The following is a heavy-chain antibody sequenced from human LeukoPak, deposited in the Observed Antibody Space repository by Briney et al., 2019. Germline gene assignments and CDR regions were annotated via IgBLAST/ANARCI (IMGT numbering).Heavy chain of an antibody. CDR1: GFSFDTYA. D-gene: IGHD3-10*01. CDR2: IWHDGSHK. CDR3: ARDIFGSGSYPDF. J-gene: IGHJ4*02. V-gene: IGHV3-33*01. Sequence: PGRSLRLSCAASGFSFDTYAMHWVRQARGQGLEWVALIWHDGSHKFHSNSVRGQFTISRDNYKHTVYLNMHNLRPADTDVYYCARDIFGSGSYPDFWGQGTLVTVSS.